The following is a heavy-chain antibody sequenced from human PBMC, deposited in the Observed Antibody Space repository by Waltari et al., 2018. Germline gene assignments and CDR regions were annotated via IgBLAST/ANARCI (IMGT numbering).Heavy chain of an antibody. CDR3: AKDGYSSSSSYFDY. J-gene: IGHJ4*02. CDR1: GFTFDDYA. V-gene: IGHV3-9*03. D-gene: IGHD6-6*01. CDR2: ISWNSGSI. Sequence: EVQLVESGGGLVQPGRSLRLSCAASGFTFDDYAMHWVRQAPGKGLEWVSGISWNSGSIGYADSVKGRFTISRDHAKNSLYLQMNSLRAEDMALYYCAKDGYSSSSSYFDYWGQGTLVTVSS.